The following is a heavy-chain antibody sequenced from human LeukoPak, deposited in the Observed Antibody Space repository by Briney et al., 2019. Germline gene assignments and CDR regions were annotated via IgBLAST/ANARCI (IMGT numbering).Heavy chain of an antibody. D-gene: IGHD3-3*01. V-gene: IGHV4-30-4*01. J-gene: IGHJ5*02. CDR3: ASLPYYDFWSGYSTKPFNWFDP. CDR2: IYYSGST. Sequence: SETLSLTCTVSGVSISSGDYYWSWIRQPPGKGLEWIGYIYYSGSTYYNPSLKSRVTISVDTSKNQFSLKLSSVTAADTAVYYCASLPYYDFWSGYSTKPFNWFDPWGQGTLVTVSS. CDR1: GVSISSGDYY.